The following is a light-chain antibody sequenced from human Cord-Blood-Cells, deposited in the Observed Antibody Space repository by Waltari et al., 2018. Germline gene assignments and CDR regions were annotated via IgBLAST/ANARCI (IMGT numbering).Light chain of an antibody. V-gene: IGKV1-27*01. CDR3: QKYNSAPLT. CDR2: AAS. J-gene: IGKJ1*01. CDR1: QGISNH. Sequence: DIQMTQSPSSISASVGDRVPITCRASQGISNHFSWYQQKPGKVPKLLIYAASTLQSGVPSRFSCSGSGTDFTLTISSRQPEDVATYYCQKYNSAPLTFGQGTKVEIK.